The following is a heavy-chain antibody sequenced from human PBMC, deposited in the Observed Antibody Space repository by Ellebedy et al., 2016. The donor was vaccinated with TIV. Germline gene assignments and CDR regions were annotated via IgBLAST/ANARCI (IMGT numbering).Heavy chain of an antibody. CDR1: GFTFSAYS. CDR2: ISTGSSTI. Sequence: GGSLRLSCAVSGFTFSAYSMNWVRQAPGKGLEWVSYISTGSSTIYYADSVKCRFTISRDNAKNSLYLQMNSLRAEDTAVYYCARDASVYGDSVYWYFDLWGRGTLVGVSS. J-gene: IGHJ2*01. V-gene: IGHV3-48*04. D-gene: IGHD4-17*01. CDR3: ARDASVYGDSVYWYFDL.